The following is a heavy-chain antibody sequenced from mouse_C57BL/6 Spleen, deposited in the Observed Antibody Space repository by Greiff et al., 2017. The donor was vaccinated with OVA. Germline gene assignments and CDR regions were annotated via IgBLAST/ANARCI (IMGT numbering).Heavy chain of an antibody. CDR3: ARERGDGYYSVSPFAY. V-gene: IGHV1-64*01. J-gene: IGHJ3*01. CDR2: IHPNSGST. D-gene: IGHD2-3*01. Sequence: VQLQQSGAELVKPGASVKLSCKASGYTFTSYWMHWVKQRPGQGLEWIGMIHPNSGSTNYNEKFKSKATLTVDKSSSTAYMQLSSLTSEDSAVYYCARERGDGYYSVSPFAYWGQGTLVTVSA. CDR1: GYTFTSYW.